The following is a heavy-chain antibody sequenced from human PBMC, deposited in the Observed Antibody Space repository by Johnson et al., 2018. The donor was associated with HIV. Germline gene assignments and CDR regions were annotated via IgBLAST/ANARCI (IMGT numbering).Heavy chain of an antibody. CDR1: GFTFSSYA. CDR2: ISFDGSNK. V-gene: IGHV3-30*04. Sequence: QVKLVESGGGVVQPGRSLRLSCAASGFTFSSYAMHWVRQAPGKGLEWVAVISFDGSNKYYADSVKGRFTISRDNSKNTLYLQMNSLRAGDTALYFCAREESIVVVIAIQAFDIWGQGTMVTVSS. D-gene: IGHD2-21*01. CDR3: AREESIVVVIAIQAFDI. J-gene: IGHJ3*02.